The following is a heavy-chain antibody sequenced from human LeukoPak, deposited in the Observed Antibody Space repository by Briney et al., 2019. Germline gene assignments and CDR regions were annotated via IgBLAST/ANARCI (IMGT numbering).Heavy chain of an antibody. CDR3: ATSPPVVPAAITAFDI. V-gene: IGHV4-59*12. D-gene: IGHD2-2*01. CDR1: GGSISSYY. Sequence: SSETLSLTCTVSGGSISSYYWSWIRQPPGKGLEWIGYIYYSGSTNYNPSLKSRVTMSVDTSKNQFSLKLSSVTAADTAAYYCATSPPVVPAAITAFDIWGQGTMVTVSS. J-gene: IGHJ3*02. CDR2: IYYSGST.